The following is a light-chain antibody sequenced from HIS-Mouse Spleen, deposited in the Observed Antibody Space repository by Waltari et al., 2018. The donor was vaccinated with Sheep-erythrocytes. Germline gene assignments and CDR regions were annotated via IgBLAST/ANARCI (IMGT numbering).Light chain of an antibody. J-gene: IGLJ3*02. CDR2: DVS. CDR1: SSDVGGYNY. CDR3: CSYAGSYTFWV. V-gene: IGLV2-11*01. Sequence: QSALTQPRSVSGSPGQSVTISCTGTSSDVGGYNYVPWYQQHPGKAPKPMIYDVSKRPSGVPDRFSGSQSGHTASLTISGLQAEDEADYYCCSYAGSYTFWVFGGGTKLTVL.